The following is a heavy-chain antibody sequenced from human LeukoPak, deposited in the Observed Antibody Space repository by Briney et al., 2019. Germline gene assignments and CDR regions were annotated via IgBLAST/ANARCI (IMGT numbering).Heavy chain of an antibody. J-gene: IGHJ6*03. Sequence: PGGSLRLSCAASGFTFSSYSMNWVRQAPGKGLEWVSSISSSSSYIYYADSVKGRFTISRDNAKNSLYLQMNSLRAEDTAVYYCARDRELVGATTAYYMDVWGKGTTVTVSS. V-gene: IGHV3-21*01. CDR2: ISSSSSYI. D-gene: IGHD1-26*01. CDR1: GFTFSSYS. CDR3: ARDRELVGATTAYYMDV.